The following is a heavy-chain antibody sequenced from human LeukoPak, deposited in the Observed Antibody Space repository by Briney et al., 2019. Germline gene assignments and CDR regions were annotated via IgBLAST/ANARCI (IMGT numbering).Heavy chain of an antibody. CDR3: AKVSPLVGANDY. J-gene: IGHJ4*02. CDR1: GLTFSNYG. V-gene: IGHV3-30*02. Sequence: PGGSLRLSCAASGLTFSNYGIHWVRQAPGKGLEWVTFIWHDGSNQYYAESVKGRFTISRDNSRNTVYLQMNNLTSDDTAIYYCAKVSPLVGANDYWGQGALVTVSS. D-gene: IGHD1-26*01. CDR2: IWHDGSNQ.